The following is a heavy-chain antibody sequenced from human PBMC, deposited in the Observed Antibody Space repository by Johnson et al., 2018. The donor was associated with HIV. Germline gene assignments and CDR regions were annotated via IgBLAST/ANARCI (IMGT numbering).Heavy chain of an antibody. V-gene: IGHV3-73*02. J-gene: IGHJ3*02. CDR1: RFTFSGSA. CDR3: TRQADI. CDR2: IRSKANSYAT. Sequence: VQLVESGGGLVQPGGSRKLSCSASRFTFSGSAMHWVRQASGKGLEWVGRIRSKANSYATAYAASVKGRFTISRDDSKNTAYLQMNSLKTEDTAVYYCTRQADIWGQGTMVTVSS.